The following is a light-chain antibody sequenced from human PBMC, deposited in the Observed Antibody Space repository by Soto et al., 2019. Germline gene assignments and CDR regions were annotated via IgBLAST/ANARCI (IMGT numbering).Light chain of an antibody. CDR2: GAF. V-gene: IGKV3-20*01. Sequence: ILLTQSPGSLSLSPGERATLSCRASQTVMSSYVAWYQQRPGQAPRLLIHGAFNRATGIPDRFSGSESGRDYTPTISRLHPEDSAVYYCQQYGDSITFGGGTKVDIK. CDR3: QQYGDSIT. J-gene: IGKJ4*01. CDR1: QTVMSSY.